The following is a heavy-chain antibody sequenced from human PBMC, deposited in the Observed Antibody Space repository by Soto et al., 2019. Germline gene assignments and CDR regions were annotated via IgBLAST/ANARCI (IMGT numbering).Heavy chain of an antibody. CDR2: ILKDGSDQ. Sequence: QVQLAESGGGVVQPGRSLRLSCAATGFTFSNYGMHWVRQAPGKGLEWVAVILKDGSDQKYADSMKGRFTISRDNSENTLYLHMNSLRAEDTAVYYCARDDDYSDNAFDYWGQGTLVTVSS. D-gene: IGHD4-17*01. CDR1: GFTFSNYG. V-gene: IGHV3-33*01. CDR3: ARDDDYSDNAFDY. J-gene: IGHJ4*02.